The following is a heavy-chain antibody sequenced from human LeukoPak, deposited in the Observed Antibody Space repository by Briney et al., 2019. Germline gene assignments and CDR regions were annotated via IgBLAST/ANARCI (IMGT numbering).Heavy chain of an antibody. CDR2: ISPDSGVT. V-gene: IGHV1-2*06. J-gene: IGHJ3*02. D-gene: IGHD3-22*01. Sequence: GASVKVSCKASGYTFTNYNMHWVRQAPGQGLEWMGRISPDSGVTNYAQKFQGRVNVTRDTSITTAYMELSRLTSDDTAVYYCARGRYYYDSSGYYLEAFDIWGQGTMVTVSS. CDR1: GYTFTNYN. CDR3: ARGRYYYDSSGYYLEAFDI.